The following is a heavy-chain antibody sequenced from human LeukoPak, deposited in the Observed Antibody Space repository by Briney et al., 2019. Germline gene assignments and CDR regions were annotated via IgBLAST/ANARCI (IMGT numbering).Heavy chain of an antibody. CDR2: IYYSGST. CDR1: GGSMSSPIY. V-gene: IGHV4-39*01. CDR3: ASMSRGVILGPNYYSYYMDV. D-gene: IGHD3-10*01. J-gene: IGHJ6*03. Sequence: NASETLSLTCSVSGGSMSSPIYWAWIRQPPGKGLEWIGNIYYSGSTYYNPSLKSRVTISVDTSKNQFSLKLRSVTAADKAVYYCASMSRGVILGPNYYSYYMDVWGKGATVIVSS.